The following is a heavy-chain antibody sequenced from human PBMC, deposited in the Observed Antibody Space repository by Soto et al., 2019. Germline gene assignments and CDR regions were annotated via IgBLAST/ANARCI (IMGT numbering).Heavy chain of an antibody. D-gene: IGHD2-21*02. CDR1: GDSVSSNSAA. Sequence: SQTLSLTCAISGDSVSSNSAAWNWIRQSPSRGLEWLGRTYYRSKWYNDYAVSVKSRITINPDTSKNQFSLQLNSVTPEDTAVDYCARDWAYCGGDCYYYFDYWGQGTLVTVSS. J-gene: IGHJ4*02. V-gene: IGHV6-1*01. CDR2: TYYRSKWYN. CDR3: ARDWAYCGGDCYYYFDY.